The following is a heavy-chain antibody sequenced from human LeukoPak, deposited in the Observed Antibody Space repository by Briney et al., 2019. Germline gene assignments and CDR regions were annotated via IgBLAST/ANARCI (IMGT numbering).Heavy chain of an antibody. CDR2: VSYDGRNQ. CDR3: TRGDPDSGWYPSPLDV. V-gene: IGHV3-30-3*01. D-gene: IGHD6-19*01. J-gene: IGHJ6*02. CDR1: GFTFISYA. Sequence: GGSLRLSCAASGFTFISYAIHWVRQTPGKGLEWVAVVSYDGRNQYYADSVKGRFTISRDNSTSALYLQMNSLKTEDTAVYYCTRGDPDSGWYPSPLDVWGQGTTVTVSS.